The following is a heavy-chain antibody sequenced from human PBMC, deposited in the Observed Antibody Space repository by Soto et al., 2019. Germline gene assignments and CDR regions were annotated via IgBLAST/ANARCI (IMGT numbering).Heavy chain of an antibody. D-gene: IGHD5-12*01. V-gene: IGHV3-30-3*01. Sequence: GGSLRLSCAASGFTFSSYAMHWVRQAPGKGLEWVAVIPYDGSNKYYADSVKGRFTISRDNSKNTLYLQMNSLRAEDTAVYYCARDRIGYRYDAFDIWGQGTMVTVSS. CDR1: GFTFSSYA. CDR3: ARDRIGYRYDAFDI. J-gene: IGHJ3*02. CDR2: IPYDGSNK.